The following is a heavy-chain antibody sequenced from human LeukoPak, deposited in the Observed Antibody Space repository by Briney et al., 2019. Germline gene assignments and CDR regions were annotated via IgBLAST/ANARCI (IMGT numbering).Heavy chain of an antibody. CDR1: GASFNSDDQY. D-gene: IGHD3-3*01. J-gene: IGHJ4*02. V-gene: IGHV4-31*03. CDR2: IHPSGML. Sequence: SQTLSLTCTVSGASFNSDDQYWNWIRQSPGKGLEWIGSIHPSGMLYNNPSLESRVTMSRDTSKNQFSLNLNSVTAADTAVYYRARVERGVYYDFWSGYFYFDYWGQGTLVTVSS. CDR3: ARVERGVYYDFWSGYFYFDY.